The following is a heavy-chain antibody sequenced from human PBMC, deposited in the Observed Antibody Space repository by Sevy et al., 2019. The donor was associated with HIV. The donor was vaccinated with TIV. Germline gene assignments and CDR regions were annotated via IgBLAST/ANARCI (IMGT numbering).Heavy chain of an antibody. CDR3: ARAGLDYYDSSGYPIPFDI. J-gene: IGHJ3*02. D-gene: IGHD3-22*01. Sequence: ASVKVSCKASGGTFSSYAISWVRQAPGQGLEWMGGIIPIFGTANYAQKFQGRVTITADESTSPAYMELSSLRSEDTAVYYCARAGLDYYDSSGYPIPFDIWGQGTMVTVSS. CDR2: IIPIFGTA. CDR1: GGTFSSYA. V-gene: IGHV1-69*13.